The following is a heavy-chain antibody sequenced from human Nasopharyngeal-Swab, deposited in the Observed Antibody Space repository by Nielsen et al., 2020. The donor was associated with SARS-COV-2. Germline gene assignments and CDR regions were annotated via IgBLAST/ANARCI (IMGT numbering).Heavy chain of an antibody. CDR2: IYYSGST. CDR3: AGGEYSGDLDY. V-gene: IGHV4-59*01. D-gene: IGHD5-12*01. CDR1: GGSISSYY. J-gene: IGHJ4*02. Sequence: SETLSLTCTVSGGSISSYYWSWIRQPPGKGLEWIGYIYYSGSTNYNPSLKSRVTISVDTSKNQFSLKLSSVAAADTAVYYCAGGEYSGDLDYWGQGTLVTVSS.